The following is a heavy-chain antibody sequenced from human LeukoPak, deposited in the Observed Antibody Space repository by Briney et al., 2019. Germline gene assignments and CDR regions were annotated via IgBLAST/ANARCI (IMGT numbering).Heavy chain of an antibody. V-gene: IGHV4-4*07. CDR3: ARESIRYSGSYRAYYYYYMDV. CDR1: GGSISSYY. CDR2: IYTSGST. D-gene: IGHD1-26*01. J-gene: IGHJ6*03. Sequence: SETLSLTCTVSGGSISSYYWSWIRQPAGKGLEWIGRIYTSGSTNYNPSLKSRVTISVDTSKSQFSLKLSSVTAADTAVYYCARESIRYSGSYRAYYYYYMDVWGKGTTVTISS.